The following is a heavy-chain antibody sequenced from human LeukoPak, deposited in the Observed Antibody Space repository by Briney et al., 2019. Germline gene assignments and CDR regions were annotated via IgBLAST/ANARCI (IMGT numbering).Heavy chain of an antibody. V-gene: IGHV1-18*01. Sequence: ASVKVSCKASGYTFTRYGINWVRQAPGQGLEWVGWISVYNDATNYAQKLQGRLSLTTDPSTNTAFMELRNLGSDDTAIYYCARRTLDSSGYVFGHPTEPFYFDFWGQGTLVTVSS. CDR2: ISVYNDAT. J-gene: IGHJ4*02. CDR1: GYTFTRYG. D-gene: IGHD3-22*01. CDR3: ARRTLDSSGYVFGHPTEPFYFDF.